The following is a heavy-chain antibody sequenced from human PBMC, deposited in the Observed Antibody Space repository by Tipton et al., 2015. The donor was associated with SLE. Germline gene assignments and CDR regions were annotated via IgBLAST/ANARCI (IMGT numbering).Heavy chain of an antibody. Sequence: TLSLTCTVPGGSITNYYWGWVRQPAGKGLEWIGRIYTGGYTKYNPSLESRIRLSVDPSKDQFSLRLSSVTAADTAVYYCVVGSPSGCAYFDYWGQGRLVTVSS. CDR2: IYTGGYT. CDR1: GGSITNYY. CDR3: VVGSPSGCAYFDY. D-gene: IGHD6-19*01. V-gene: IGHV4-4*07. J-gene: IGHJ4*02.